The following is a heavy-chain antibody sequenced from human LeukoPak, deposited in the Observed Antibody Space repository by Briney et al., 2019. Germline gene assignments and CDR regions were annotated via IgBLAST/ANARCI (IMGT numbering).Heavy chain of an antibody. V-gene: IGHV1-2*02. CDR3: ARRLSTWSEGWFDP. Sequence: ASVKVSCKASGYTFIDYYIHWVRQAPGQGLEWMGWINPNNGGPHYAQKFQGRVTMTRDTSISTAYMELSRLTSDDTAVYYCARRLSTWSEGWFDPWGQGTLVTASS. J-gene: IGHJ5*02. CDR2: INPNNGGP. CDR1: GYTFIDYY. D-gene: IGHD6-13*01.